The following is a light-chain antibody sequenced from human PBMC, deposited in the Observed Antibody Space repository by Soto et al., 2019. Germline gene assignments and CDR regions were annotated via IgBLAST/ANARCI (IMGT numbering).Light chain of an antibody. J-gene: IGLJ2*01. V-gene: IGLV4-69*01. CDR1: SGHSSYA. CDR2: LNSDGSH. Sequence: QLVLTQSPSASASLGASVKLTCTLSSGHSSYAIAWHQQQPEKGPWYLMKLNSDGSHSKGDGIPDRFSGSSSGAERYLTISSLQSEDEADYYCQTWGTGSVVFGGGTKLTVL. CDR3: QTWGTGSVV.